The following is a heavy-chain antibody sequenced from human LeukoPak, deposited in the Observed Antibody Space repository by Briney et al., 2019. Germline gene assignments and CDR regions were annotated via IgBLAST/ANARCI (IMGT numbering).Heavy chain of an antibody. J-gene: IGHJ5*02. CDR1: GDSVSSNKAA. CDR3: ARGAPASAGRWFDP. D-gene: IGHD6-13*01. CDR2: TYYRSKWYN. Sequence: SQTLSLTCAISGDSVSSNKAAWNWIRHSPSRGLEWLGRTYYRSKWYNEYGVSVQSRITINPDTSQNQFSLQLNSVTPEDTAVYYCARGAPASAGRWFDPWGHGTLVTVSS. V-gene: IGHV6-1*01.